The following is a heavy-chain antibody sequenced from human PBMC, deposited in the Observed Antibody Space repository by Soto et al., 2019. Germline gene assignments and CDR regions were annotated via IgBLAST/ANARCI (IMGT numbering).Heavy chain of an antibody. Sequence: ASVKVSCKASGYTFTSYDINWVRQATGQGLEWMGWMNPNSGNTGYAQKFQGRVTMTRNTSISTAYMELSSLRSEDTAVYYCARGSSSSWQNYYYYYYYMDVWGKGTTVTVSS. CDR3: ARGSSSSWQNYYYYYYYMDV. CDR2: MNPNSGNT. D-gene: IGHD6-13*01. V-gene: IGHV1-8*01. CDR1: GYTFTSYD. J-gene: IGHJ6*03.